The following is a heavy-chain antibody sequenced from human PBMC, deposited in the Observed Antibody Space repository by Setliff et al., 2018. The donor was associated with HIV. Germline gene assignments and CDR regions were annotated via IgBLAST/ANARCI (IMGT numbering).Heavy chain of an antibody. CDR2: INVGKGDT. CDR3: ARGALLAVFDFDH. D-gene: IGHD3-10*01. V-gene: IGHV1-3*01. J-gene: IGHJ4*01. CDR1: GYTFTTYS. Sequence: ASVKVSCKAFGYTFTTYSLHWVRQAPGQSLEWMGWINVGKGDTKYSQEFQGRISITTDTSASTGYMELSSLRSDDTAVYFCARGALLAVFDFDHWGHGTLVTVSS.